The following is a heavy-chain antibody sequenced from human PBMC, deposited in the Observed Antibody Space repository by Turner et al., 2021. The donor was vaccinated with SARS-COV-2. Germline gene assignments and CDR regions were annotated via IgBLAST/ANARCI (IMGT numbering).Heavy chain of an antibody. Sequence: QLQLQESGPGLVKPSETLSLTCTVPVGSISSSSYYWGWIRQPPGKGLEWIGNIYYSGSTYYNPSLKSRVTISVDTSKNQFSLKLSSVTAADTAVYYCASRLITMIVVVKDLSAFDIWGQGTMVTVSS. CDR3: ASRLITMIVVVKDLSAFDI. J-gene: IGHJ3*02. D-gene: IGHD3-22*01. CDR2: IYYSGST. CDR1: VGSISSSSYY. V-gene: IGHV4-39*01.